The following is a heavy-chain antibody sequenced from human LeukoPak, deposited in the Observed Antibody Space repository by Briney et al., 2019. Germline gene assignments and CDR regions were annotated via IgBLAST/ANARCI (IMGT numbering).Heavy chain of an antibody. CDR2: IYYSGST. D-gene: IGHD3-10*01. CDR3: ATYQRALLWFGELFDPFDY. CDR1: GGSISSSSYY. J-gene: IGHJ4*02. V-gene: IGHV4-39*07. Sequence: SETLSLTCTVSGGSISSSSYYWGWIRQPPGKGLEWIGSIYYSGSTYYNPSLKSRVTISVDTSKNQFSLKLSSVTAADTAVYYCATYQRALLWFGELFDPFDYWGQGTLVTVSS.